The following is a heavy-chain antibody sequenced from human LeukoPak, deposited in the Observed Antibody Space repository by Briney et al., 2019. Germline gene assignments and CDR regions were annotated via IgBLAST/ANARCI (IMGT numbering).Heavy chain of an antibody. D-gene: IGHD3-3*01. V-gene: IGHV4-39*01. CDR3: AKSHLGVPHDY. J-gene: IGHJ4*02. Sequence: PSETLSLTCTVSGGSISSVAYYWGWIRQPPGQGLEWIATIHNTGSTYYNPSLKSRITISIDASRNQIPLELNSVTAADTAIYYCAKSHLGVPHDYWGQGTLVTVSS. CDR2: IHNTGST. CDR1: GGSISSVAYY.